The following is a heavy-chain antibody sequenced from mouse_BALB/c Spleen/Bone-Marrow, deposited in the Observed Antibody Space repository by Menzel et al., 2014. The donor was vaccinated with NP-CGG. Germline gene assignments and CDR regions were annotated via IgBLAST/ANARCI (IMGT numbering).Heavy chain of an antibody. Sequence: VQLKQSGPSLVKPSQPLSLTCSVTGDSITSGYWNWIRKFPGNKLEYMGYISYSGSTYYNPSLKSRISITRDTSKNXYYLQLNSVTIEDTATYYCARYKGYYDHDGDYFDYWGQGTTLTVSS. V-gene: IGHV3-8*02. CDR3: ARYKGYYDHDGDYFDY. D-gene: IGHD2-4*01. CDR2: ISYSGST. CDR1: GDSITSGY. J-gene: IGHJ2*01.